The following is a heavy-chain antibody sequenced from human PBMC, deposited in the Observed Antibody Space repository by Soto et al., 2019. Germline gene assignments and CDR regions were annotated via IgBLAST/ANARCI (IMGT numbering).Heavy chain of an antibody. Sequence: GGSLRLSCAASGFTVSSSYMGWVRQAPGKGLEWVSVIYSIGTVYYADSVRGRFTISRDISKNTLYLQMNSLRGEDTAVYFCARHRSYFCFDYWGQGTLVTVSS. V-gene: IGHV3-66*04. J-gene: IGHJ4*02. CDR1: GFTVSSSY. D-gene: IGHD1-26*01. CDR3: ARHRSYFCFDY. CDR2: IYSIGTV.